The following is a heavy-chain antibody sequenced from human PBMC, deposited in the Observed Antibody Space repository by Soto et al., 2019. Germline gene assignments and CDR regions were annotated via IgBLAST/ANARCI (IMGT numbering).Heavy chain of an antibody. V-gene: IGHV1-18*01. J-gene: IGHJ4*02. CDR1: GYTFTSYG. CDR2: ISAYNGNT. D-gene: IGHD3-22*01. CDR3: AREPPYYYDSTGSSSNDY. Sequence: ASVKVSCKASGYTFTSYGISWVRQAPGQGLEWMGWISAYNGNTNYAQKLQGRVTMTTDTSTSTAYMELRSLRSDDTAVYYCAREPPYYYDSTGSSSNDYWGQGTLVTVSS.